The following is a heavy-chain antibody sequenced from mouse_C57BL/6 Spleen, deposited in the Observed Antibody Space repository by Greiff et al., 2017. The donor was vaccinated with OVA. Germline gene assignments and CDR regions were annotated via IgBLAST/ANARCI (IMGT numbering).Heavy chain of an antibody. D-gene: IGHD1-1*01. CDR2: IYPRSGNT. V-gene: IGHV1-81*01. CDR1: GYTFTSYG. CDR3: ARRNLRGDYAMDY. Sequence: QVQLKESGAELARPGASVKLSCKASGYTFTSYGISWVKQRTGQGLEWIGEIYPRSGNTYYNEKFKGKATRTADKSSSTAYMELRSLTSEDSAVYFCARRNLRGDYAMDYWGQGTSVTVSS. J-gene: IGHJ4*01.